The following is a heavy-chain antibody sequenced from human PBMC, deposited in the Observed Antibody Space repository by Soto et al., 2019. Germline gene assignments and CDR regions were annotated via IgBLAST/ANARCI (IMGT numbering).Heavy chain of an antibody. D-gene: IGHD3-9*01. CDR3: ARAQPYVILTDYNVMDV. V-gene: IGHV4-30-4*01. J-gene: IGHJ6*02. CDR2: IYYSGST. Sequence: SETLSLTCTVSGGSISSGNYYWSWIRQPPGKGLEWIGYIYYSGSTYYNPSLKSRVTISVDTSKNQFSLKLSSVTAADTAVYYCARAQPYVILTDYNVMDVWAKGPRSPSP. CDR1: GGSISSGNYY.